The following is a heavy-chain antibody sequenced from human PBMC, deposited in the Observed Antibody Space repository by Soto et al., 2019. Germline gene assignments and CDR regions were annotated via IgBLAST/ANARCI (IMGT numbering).Heavy chain of an antibody. D-gene: IGHD5-18*01. CDR2: SIPIFGKA. CDR1: GGTFRTYA. Sequence: GASVKVSCKASGGTFRTYAISWVRQAPGQGLEWMGGSIPIFGKANYAQKFQGRVSITADESTSTAYMELRSLRSEDTAVYYCASGSADNTAMSHAYDYCGQGTLVTGSS. V-gene: IGHV1-69*13. J-gene: IGHJ4*02. CDR3: ASGSADNTAMSHAYDY.